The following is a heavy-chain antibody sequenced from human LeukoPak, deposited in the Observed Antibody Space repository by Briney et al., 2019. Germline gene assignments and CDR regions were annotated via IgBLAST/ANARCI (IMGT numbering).Heavy chain of an antibody. Sequence: GGSLRLSSAASGFTSTNYAMTWVRQAPGKGLEWVSGISEGVGNTYYADSVKGRFTISRDHSKNTLYLQMNSLRAEDTALYYCAKREKGTTGRFFDYWGQGTLVTVSS. J-gene: IGHJ4*02. V-gene: IGHV3-23*01. CDR3: AKREKGTTGRFFDY. CDR1: GFTSTNYA. D-gene: IGHD4-17*01. CDR2: ISEGVGNT.